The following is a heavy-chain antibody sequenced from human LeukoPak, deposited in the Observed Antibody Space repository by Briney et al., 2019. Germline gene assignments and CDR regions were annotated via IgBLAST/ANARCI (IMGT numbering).Heavy chain of an antibody. J-gene: IGHJ5*02. CDR3: ARGVRWLQFGGTNWFDP. Sequence: PSETLSLTCAVYGGSFSGYYWSWIRQPPGKGLEWIGEINRSGSTNYNPSLKSRVTISVDTSKNQFSLKLSSVTAADTAVYYCARGVRWLQFGGTNWFDPWGQGTLVTVSS. D-gene: IGHD5-24*01. CDR1: GGSFSGYY. CDR2: INRSGST. V-gene: IGHV4-34*01.